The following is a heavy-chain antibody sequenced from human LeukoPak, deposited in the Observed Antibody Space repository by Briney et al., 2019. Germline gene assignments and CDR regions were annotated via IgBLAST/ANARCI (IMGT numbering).Heavy chain of an antibody. V-gene: IGHV3-11*03. CDR3: ARGHHYYGSGSYSSYAFDI. D-gene: IGHD3-10*01. Sequence: GGSLRVSCAQPRFTFSDYYIRCRRPGPGKGLEWVSYISSSSSNTSGADSVKGRFTISRDNAKNTLYLQMNSLRAENTAVYYCARGHHYYGSGSYSSYAFDIWGQGTMVTVSS. CDR2: ISSSSSNT. CDR1: RFTFSDYY. J-gene: IGHJ3*02.